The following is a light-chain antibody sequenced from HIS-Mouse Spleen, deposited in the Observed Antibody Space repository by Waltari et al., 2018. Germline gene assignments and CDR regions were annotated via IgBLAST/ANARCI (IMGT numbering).Light chain of an antibody. J-gene: IGLJ1*01. CDR3: QVWDSSSDRV. CDR2: DDS. V-gene: IGLV3-21*02. CDR1: NIGSKS. Sequence: SYVLTQPPSVSVAPGQTARITCGGNNIGSKSVHWYQQKPGQAPVLVVYDDSDRPAGIRARFSGSNTGNTATLTISRVEAGDEADYYCQVWDSSSDRVFGTGTKVTVL.